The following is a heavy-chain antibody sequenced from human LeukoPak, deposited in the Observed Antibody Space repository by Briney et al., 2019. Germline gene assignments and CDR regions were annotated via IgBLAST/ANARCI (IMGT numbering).Heavy chain of an antibody. CDR1: GYTFTDSY. V-gene: IGHV1-2*02. J-gene: IGHJ4*02. CDR3: ASSQVGATLRD. Sequence: ASVKVSCKASGYTFTDSYILWVRQAPGQGLEWMGWIFPKSGATNYAQKFQVRVTMTRDTSISTAYMELSRLRYDDTAVYYCASSQVGATLRDWGQGALVTVSS. D-gene: IGHD1-26*01. CDR2: IFPKSGAT.